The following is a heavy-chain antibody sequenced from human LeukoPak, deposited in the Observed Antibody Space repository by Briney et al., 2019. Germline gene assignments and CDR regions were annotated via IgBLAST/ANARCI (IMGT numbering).Heavy chain of an antibody. CDR2: ISYDGSNK. Sequence: GGSLRLSCAASGFTFSSYGMHWVRQAPGKGLEWVAVISYDGSNKYYADSVKGRFTISRDNSKNTLYLQMNSLRAEDTAVYYCASQPEVYWGQGTLVTVSS. V-gene: IGHV3-30*03. D-gene: IGHD2-2*01. J-gene: IGHJ4*02. CDR3: ASQPEVY. CDR1: GFTFSSYG.